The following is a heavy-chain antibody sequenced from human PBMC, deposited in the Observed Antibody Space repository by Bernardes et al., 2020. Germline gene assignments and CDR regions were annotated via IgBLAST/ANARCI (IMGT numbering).Heavy chain of an antibody. J-gene: IGHJ6*02. CDR2: IYYSGST. D-gene: IGHD2-15*01. Sequence: SETLSVTCTVSGGSISSSSYYWGWIRQPPGKGLEWIGSIYYSGSTYYNPSLKSRVTISVDTSKNQFSLKLSSVTAADTAVYYCARGGYYYYYGMDVWGQGTTVTVSS. CDR3: ARGGYYYYYGMDV. CDR1: GGSISSSSYY. V-gene: IGHV4-39*01.